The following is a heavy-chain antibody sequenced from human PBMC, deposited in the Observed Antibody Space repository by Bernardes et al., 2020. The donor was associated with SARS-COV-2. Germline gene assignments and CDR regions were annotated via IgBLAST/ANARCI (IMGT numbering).Heavy chain of an antibody. J-gene: IGHJ6*02. Sequence: SETLSLTCTVSGGSIRSSSYYWGWIRQPTGKELEWIGSIYYRGRTYYNPSLKSRVTISVDTSKNQFSLKLSSVTAADTAVYYCAGEMTTVTTRRYYYYYGMDVWGQGTTVTVAS. V-gene: IGHV4-39*02. CDR2: IYYRGRT. CDR1: GGSIRSSSYY. CDR3: AGEMTTVTTRRYYYYYGMDV. D-gene: IGHD4-4*01.